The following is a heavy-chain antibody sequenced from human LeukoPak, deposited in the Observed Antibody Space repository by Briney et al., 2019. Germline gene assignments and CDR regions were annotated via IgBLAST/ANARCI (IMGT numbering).Heavy chain of an antibody. CDR3: ARFFLTGSVYYYGMDV. D-gene: IGHD3-9*01. CDR1: GYSLTELA. Sequence: ASVKVSCKVSGYSLTELAMHWVRQAPGKGPEWMGGFDPADGEIIYAQKFQGRVTMTVDTSSDTAYMELSGLRSEDTAVYYCARFFLTGSVYYYGMDVWGQGTTVTVS. J-gene: IGHJ6*02. CDR2: FDPADGEI. V-gene: IGHV1-24*01.